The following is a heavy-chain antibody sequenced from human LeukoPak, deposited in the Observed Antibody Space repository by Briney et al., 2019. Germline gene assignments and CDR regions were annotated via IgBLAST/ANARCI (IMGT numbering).Heavy chain of an antibody. J-gene: IGHJ4*02. CDR2: IYYSGST. Sequence: SETLSLTCTVSGGSISSSIYYWGWIRQPPGKGLEWIGSIYYSGSTYYNPSLKSRVTISVDTSKNQFSLKLTSVTAADTAVYYCASVDRGWFGVGDYWGQGTLVTVSS. D-gene: IGHD3-10*01. CDR3: ASVDRGWFGVGDY. CDR1: GGSISSSIYY. V-gene: IGHV4-39*01.